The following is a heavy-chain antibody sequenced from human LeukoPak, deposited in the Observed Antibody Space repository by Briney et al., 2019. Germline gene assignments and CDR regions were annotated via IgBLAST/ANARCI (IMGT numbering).Heavy chain of an antibody. V-gene: IGHV4-61*09. D-gene: IGHD6-13*01. CDR2: IYSSGST. CDR1: GGSISSGDYY. Sequence: SETLSLTCTVSGGSISSGDYYWSWIRQPAGKGLEWIGHIYSSGSTNYNPSLKSRVTISVDTSKNQFSLKLSSVTAADTAVYYGARDVGSPGWSAPGAQEPRAPFSS. CDR3: ARDVGSPGWSAP. J-gene: IGHJ5*02.